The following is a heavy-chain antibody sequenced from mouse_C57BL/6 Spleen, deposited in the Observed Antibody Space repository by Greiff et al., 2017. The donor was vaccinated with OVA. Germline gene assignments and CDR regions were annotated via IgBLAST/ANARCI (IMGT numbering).Heavy chain of an antibody. J-gene: IGHJ4*01. V-gene: IGHV5-12*01. CDR3: ARQMNAMDY. Sequence: EVKLEESGGGLVQPGGSLKLSCAASGFTFSDYYMYWVRQTPEKRLEWVAYISNGGGSTYYPDTVKGRFTISRDNAKNTLYLQMSRLKSEDTAMYYCARQMNAMDYWGQGTSVTVSS. CDR1: GFTFSDYY. CDR2: ISNGGGST.